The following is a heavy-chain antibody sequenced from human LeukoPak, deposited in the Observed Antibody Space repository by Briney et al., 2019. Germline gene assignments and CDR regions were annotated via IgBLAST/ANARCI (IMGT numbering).Heavy chain of an antibody. CDR2: ISSSSSYI. Sequence: GGSLRLSCAASGFTFSSYEMNWVRQAPGKGLEWVSSISSSSSYIYYADSVKGRFTISRDNAKNSLYLQMNSLRAEDTAVYYCARDLDYGGNSQAFDIWGQGTMVTVSS. V-gene: IGHV3-21*01. J-gene: IGHJ3*02. D-gene: IGHD4-23*01. CDR3: ARDLDYGGNSQAFDI. CDR1: GFTFSSYE.